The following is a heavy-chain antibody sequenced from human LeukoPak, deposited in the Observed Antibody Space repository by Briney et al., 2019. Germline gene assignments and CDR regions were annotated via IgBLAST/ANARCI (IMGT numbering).Heavy chain of an antibody. V-gene: IGHV3-21*01. J-gene: IGHJ4*02. CDR3: ATQERGLFGVVPFDY. D-gene: IGHD3-3*01. CDR1: GFTFSSYS. CDR2: ISSSSSYI. Sequence: PGGSLRLSCAASGFTFSSYSMNWVRQAPGKGLEWVSSISSSSSYIYYADSVKGRFTISRDNAKNSLYLQMNSLRAEDTAVYYCATQERGLFGVVPFDYWGQGTLVTVSS.